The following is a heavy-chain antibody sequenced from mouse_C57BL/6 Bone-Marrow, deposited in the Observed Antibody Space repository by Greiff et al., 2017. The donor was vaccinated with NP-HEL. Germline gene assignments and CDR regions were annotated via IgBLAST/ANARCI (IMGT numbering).Heavy chain of an antibody. Sequence: VNVVESGPGLVAPSQSLSITCTVSGFSLTSYAISWVRQPPGKGLEWLGVIWTGGGTNYNSALKYRLSISKDNSKSQVFLKMNSLQTDDTARYYCARIGYYGSSFYYFDYWGQGTTLTVSS. J-gene: IGHJ2*01. CDR1: GFSLTSYA. CDR3: ARIGYYGSSFYYFDY. D-gene: IGHD1-1*01. V-gene: IGHV2-9-1*01. CDR2: IWTGGGT.